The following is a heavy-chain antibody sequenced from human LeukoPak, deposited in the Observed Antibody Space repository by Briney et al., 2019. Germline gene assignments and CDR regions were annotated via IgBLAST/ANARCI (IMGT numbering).Heavy chain of an antibody. V-gene: IGHV3-23*01. D-gene: IGHD6-13*01. CDR2: ISGSGGST. CDR1: GFTFSSYA. J-gene: IGHJ4*02. Sequence: GGSLRLSCAASGFTFSSYALSWVRQAPGKGLEWVSAISGSGGSTYYADSVKGRFTISRDNSKNTLYLQMNSLRAEDTAVYYCAKYDSSSWYYFDYWGQGTLVTVSS. CDR3: AKYDSSSWYYFDY.